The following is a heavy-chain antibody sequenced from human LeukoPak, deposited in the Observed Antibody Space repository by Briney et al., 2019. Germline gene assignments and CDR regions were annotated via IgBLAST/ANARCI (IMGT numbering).Heavy chain of an antibody. D-gene: IGHD3-3*01. CDR1: GGTFSSYA. V-gene: IGHV1-69*06. CDR2: IIPIFGTA. J-gene: IGHJ4*02. Sequence: SVKVSCKASGGTFSSYAISWVRQAPGQGLEWMGRIIPIFGTANYAQKFQGRVTITADKSTSTAYMELSSLRSEDTAVYYCARDKGGVWCDFWSGYSYYFDYWGQGTLVTVSS. CDR3: ARDKGGVWCDFWSGYSYYFDY.